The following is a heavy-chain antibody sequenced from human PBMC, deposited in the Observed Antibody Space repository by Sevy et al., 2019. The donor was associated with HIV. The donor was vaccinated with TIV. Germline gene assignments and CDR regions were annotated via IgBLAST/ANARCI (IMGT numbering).Heavy chain of an antibody. CDR3: ARVSGITGTLWFDP. V-gene: IGHV3-74*01. CDR1: GFTFSSYW. Sequence: GGSLRISCAASGFTFSSYWMHWVRQAPGKGLVWVSRINSDGSSTSYADSVKGRFTISRDNAKNTLYLQMNSLRAEDTDVYYCARVSGITGTLWFDPWGQGTLVTVSS. CDR2: INSDGSST. J-gene: IGHJ5*02. D-gene: IGHD1-7*01.